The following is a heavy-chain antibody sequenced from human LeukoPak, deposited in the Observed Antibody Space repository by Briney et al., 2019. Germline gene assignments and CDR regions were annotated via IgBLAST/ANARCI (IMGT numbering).Heavy chain of an antibody. J-gene: IGHJ4*02. CDR3: TRTMVRGVMRSDY. CDR2: IRSKAYGGTT. D-gene: IGHD3-10*01. Sequence: GGSLRLSCTGSGFTFGDYAMSWFRQAPGKGLEWVGFIRSKAYGGTTEYAASVKGRFTISRDDSKSIAYLQMNSLKTEDTAVYYCTRTMVRGVMRSDYWGQGTLVTVSS. CDR1: GFTFGDYA. V-gene: IGHV3-49*03.